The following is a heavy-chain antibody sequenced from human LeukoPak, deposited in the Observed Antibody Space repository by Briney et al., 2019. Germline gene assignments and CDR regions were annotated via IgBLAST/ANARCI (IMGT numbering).Heavy chain of an antibody. CDR1: GYIFTNYW. CDR3: ARQSGSGSYRGSYVY. D-gene: IGHD3-10*01. CDR2: IYPGDSDT. J-gene: IGHJ4*02. V-gene: IGHV5-51*01. Sequence: GESPKISCKGSGYIFTNYWIGWVRQMPGKGLECTGSIYPGDSDTSYSPSFPGQVTIYADKSVHTAYLHWNSLRACHTPGYDFARQSGSGSYRGSYVYWGQGTLVTVSS.